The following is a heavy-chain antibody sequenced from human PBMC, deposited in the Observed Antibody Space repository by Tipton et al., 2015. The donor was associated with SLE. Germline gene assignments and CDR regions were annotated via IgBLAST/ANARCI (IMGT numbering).Heavy chain of an antibody. CDR1: GGSISSYY. D-gene: IGHD6-19*01. Sequence: TLSLTRTVSGGSISSYYWSWIRQPPGKGLEWIGYIYYSGSTNYNPSLKSRVTISVDTSKNQFSLKLSSVTAADTAVYYCARLGYSSATYGMDVWGQGTTVTVSS. CDR3: ARLGYSSATYGMDV. V-gene: IGHV4-59*08. J-gene: IGHJ6*02. CDR2: IYYSGST.